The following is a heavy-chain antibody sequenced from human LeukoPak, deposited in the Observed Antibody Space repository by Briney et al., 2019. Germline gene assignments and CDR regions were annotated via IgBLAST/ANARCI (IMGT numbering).Heavy chain of an antibody. J-gene: IGHJ6*02. CDR3: AKSRNTPPHYYYGMDV. V-gene: IGHV3-30*18. Sequence: QSGGSLRLSCAASGFTVSNNYMIWVRQAPGKGLEWVAVISYDGSNKYYADSVKGRFTISRDNSKNTLYLQMNSLRAEDTAVYYCAKSRNTPPHYYYGMDVWGQGTTVTVSS. D-gene: IGHD2/OR15-2a*01. CDR2: ISYDGSNK. CDR1: GFTVSNNY.